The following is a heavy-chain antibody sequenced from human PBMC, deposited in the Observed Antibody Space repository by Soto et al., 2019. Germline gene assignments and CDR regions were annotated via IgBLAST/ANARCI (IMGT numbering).Heavy chain of an antibody. Sequence: PGVSKRVSSGAAECNIISHGRSWVRQEPGKGLEWVSGVSGSGRSTYYADSVKGRFTISRDNSKNTLYLQMNSLRAEDTAVYYCAKSAGGAVDEYFQHWGQGTLVTVSS. V-gene: IGHV3-23*01. CDR2: VSGSGRST. D-gene: IGHD3-16*01. CDR3: AKSAGGAVDEYFQH. CDR1: ECNIISHG. J-gene: IGHJ1*01.